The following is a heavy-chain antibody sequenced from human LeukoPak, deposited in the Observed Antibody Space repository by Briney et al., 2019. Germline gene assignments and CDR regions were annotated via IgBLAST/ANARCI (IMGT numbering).Heavy chain of an antibody. CDR2: IYYSGNT. Sequence: SETLSLTCTVSGGSISSSNYYWGWIRQPPGKGLEWIGSIYYSGNTYYNPSLKSRVTISVDTSKNQFSLKLTSVTAADTAVYYCAHFKGGSFDFWGQGTMVTVPS. CDR1: GGSISSSNYY. V-gene: IGHV4-39*01. J-gene: IGHJ3*01. D-gene: IGHD1-26*01. CDR3: AHFKGGSFDF.